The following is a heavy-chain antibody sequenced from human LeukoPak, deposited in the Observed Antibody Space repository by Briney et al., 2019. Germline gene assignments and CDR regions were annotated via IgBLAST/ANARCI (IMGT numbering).Heavy chain of an antibody. CDR3: ASWEASTNY. CDR2: IKPDGRDK. D-gene: IGHD1-26*01. Sequence: GGSLRLSCVASGLSISTSWMSWVRQAPGKGLEWVATIKPDGRDKYYVDSVKGRFTMSRDNGKNSVYLQMNSLRAEDTAVYYCASWEASTNYWGQGTLVTVSS. V-gene: IGHV3-7*01. J-gene: IGHJ4*02. CDR1: GLSISTSW.